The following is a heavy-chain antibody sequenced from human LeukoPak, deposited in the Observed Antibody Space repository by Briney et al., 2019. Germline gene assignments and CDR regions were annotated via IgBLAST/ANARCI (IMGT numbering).Heavy chain of an antibody. Sequence: GASVKVSCKVSGYTLTELSMHWVRQAPGKGLEWMGGFDPEDGETIYAQKFQGRVTITADRSTSTAYMELSSLRSEDTAVYYCASVGGPSSSLPPTWGMDVWGQGTTVTVSS. D-gene: IGHD6-6*01. CDR2: FDPEDGET. J-gene: IGHJ6*02. CDR3: ASVGGPSSSLPPTWGMDV. CDR1: GYTLTELS. V-gene: IGHV1-24*01.